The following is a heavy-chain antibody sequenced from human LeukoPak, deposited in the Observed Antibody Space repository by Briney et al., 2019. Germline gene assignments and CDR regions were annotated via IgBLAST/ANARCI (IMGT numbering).Heavy chain of an antibody. CDR1: GGSISSYY. CDR2: IYYSGST. CDR3: ARYTVNYYGMDV. J-gene: IGHJ6*02. V-gene: IGHV4-59*01. Sequence: SETLSLTCTVSGGSISSYYWSWIRQPPGKGLEWIGYIYYSGSTNYNPSLKSRVTISVDTSKNQVSLKLSSVTAADTAVYYCARYTVNYYGMDVWGQGTTVSVSS.